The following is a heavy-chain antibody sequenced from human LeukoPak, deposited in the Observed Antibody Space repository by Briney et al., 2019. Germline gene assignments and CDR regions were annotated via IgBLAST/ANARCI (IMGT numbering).Heavy chain of an antibody. J-gene: IGHJ4*02. D-gene: IGHD3-10*01. CDR3: AKTAGSTLLPYDY. Sequence: PGGSLRLSCAASGFTFSSYAMSWVRQAPGKGLEWVSSFSCSGGSTYYADSVKGRFTISRDDSKNTLYLQMNSLRAEDTAVYYCAKTAGSTLLPYDYWGQGTLVTVSS. V-gene: IGHV3-23*01. CDR2: FSCSGGST. CDR1: GFTFSSYA.